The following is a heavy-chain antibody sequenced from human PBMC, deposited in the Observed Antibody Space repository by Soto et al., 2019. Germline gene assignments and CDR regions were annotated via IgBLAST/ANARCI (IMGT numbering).Heavy chain of an antibody. CDR3: AKDRHPDGIWTFDS. D-gene: IGHD3-9*01. Sequence: GGSLTLSCAPSLLAFSTSTIHWVRQAPGKGLEWVSGINAPGSPTYYAASVKGRFTVSRDNSKKMLFLQMNSLRDEDTAVYYCAKDRHPDGIWTFDSWGPGT. CDR2: INAPGSPT. J-gene: IGHJ4*02. CDR1: LLAFSTST. V-gene: IGHV3-23*01.